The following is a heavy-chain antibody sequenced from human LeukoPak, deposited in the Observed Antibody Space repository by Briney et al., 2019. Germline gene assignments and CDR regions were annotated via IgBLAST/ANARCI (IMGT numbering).Heavy chain of an antibody. J-gene: IGHJ4*02. Sequence: SETLSLTCAVSGGSISSSNWWSWVRQPPGEGLEWIGEIYHSGSTNYNPSLKSRVTISVDTSKNQFSLKLSSVTAADTAVYYCARDRRFAYCGGDCYSGFDYWGQGTLVTVSS. V-gene: IGHV4-4*02. CDR2: IYHSGST. CDR1: GGSISSSNW. CDR3: ARDRRFAYCGGDCYSGFDY. D-gene: IGHD2-21*02.